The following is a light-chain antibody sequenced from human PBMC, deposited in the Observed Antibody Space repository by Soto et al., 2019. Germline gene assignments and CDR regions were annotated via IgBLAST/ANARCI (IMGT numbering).Light chain of an antibody. CDR3: QQSYSTPYMYT. CDR1: QSISSY. CDR2: AAS. V-gene: IGKV1-39*01. J-gene: IGKJ2*01. Sequence: DIQMTQSPSSLSASVGDRVTITCRASQSISSYLNWYQQKPGKAPKLLIYAASSLQSGVPSRFSGSGYGTDFTLTSSILQPEDFATYYCQQSYSTPYMYTFGQGTKLEIK.